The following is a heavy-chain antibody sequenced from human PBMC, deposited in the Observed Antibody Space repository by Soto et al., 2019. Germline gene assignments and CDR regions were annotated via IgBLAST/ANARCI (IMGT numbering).Heavy chain of an antibody. CDR3: ARRPVTYYFDY. D-gene: IGHD2-21*02. CDR2: ISYDGSNK. J-gene: IGHJ4*02. Sequence: QVQLVESGGGVVQPGRSLRLSCAASGFTFSNYAMHWVRQAPGKGLEWVAVISYDGSNKYYADSVKGRFTISRDNSKNTLYLKMSSLRAEDTAVYYCARRPVTYYFDYWGQGTLFTVSS. V-gene: IGHV3-30-3*01. CDR1: GFTFSNYA.